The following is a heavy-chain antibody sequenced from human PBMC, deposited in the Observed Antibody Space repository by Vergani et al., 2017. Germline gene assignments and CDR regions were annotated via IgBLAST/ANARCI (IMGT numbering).Heavy chain of an antibody. Sequence: QVQLQESGPGLVKPSETLSLTCTVSGGSISSYYWSWIRQPPGKGLEWIGYIYYSGSTNYNPSLKSRVTISVDTSKNQFSLKLSSVTAADTAVYYCARGHDRSDYGDHSTLPFDYWGQGTLVTVSS. CDR1: GGSISSYY. CDR3: ARGHDRSDYGDHSTLPFDY. CDR2: IYYSGST. D-gene: IGHD4-17*01. J-gene: IGHJ4*02. V-gene: IGHV4-59*12.